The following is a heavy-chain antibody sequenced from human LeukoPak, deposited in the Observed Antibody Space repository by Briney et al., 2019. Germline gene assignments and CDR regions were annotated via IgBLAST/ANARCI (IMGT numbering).Heavy chain of an antibody. CDR2: IKQDGSEK. CDR3: ARALYSSSWYTYYFDY. V-gene: IGHV3-7*01. J-gene: IGHJ4*02. D-gene: IGHD6-13*01. Sequence: PGGSLRLSCVASGFTFSSHWMSWVRQAPGKGLEWVANIKQDGSEKYYVDSVKGRFTISRDNAKNSLYLQMNSLRAEDTAVYYCARALYSSSWYTYYFDYWGQGTLVTVSS. CDR1: GFTFSSHW.